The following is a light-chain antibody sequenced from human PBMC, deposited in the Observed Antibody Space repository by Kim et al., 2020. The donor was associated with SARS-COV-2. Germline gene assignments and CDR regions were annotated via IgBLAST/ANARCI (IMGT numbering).Light chain of an antibody. CDR2: GAS. Sequence: EIVLTQSPGTLSLSPGERATVSCRASQSVTSSYLAWYQQKPGQAPRFLMYGASSRTSGIPDRFSGSGSGTDFTLTISRLEPEDFAVYYCQQYGSSPITFGQGTRLEIK. CDR1: QSVTSSY. V-gene: IGKV3-20*01. CDR3: QQYGSSPIT. J-gene: IGKJ5*01.